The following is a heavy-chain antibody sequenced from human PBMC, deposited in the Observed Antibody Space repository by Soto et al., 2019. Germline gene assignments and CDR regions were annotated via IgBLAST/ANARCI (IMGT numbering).Heavy chain of an antibody. CDR3: ARGRGYYYYGMDV. V-gene: IGHV3-33*01. J-gene: IGHJ6*02. CDR1: GFTFSSYG. CDR2: IWYDGGNK. Sequence: QVQLVESGGGVVQPGRSLRLSCAASGFTFSSYGMHWVRQAPGKGLEWVAVIWYDGGNKYYADSVKGRFTISRDNSKNTLYLQMNSLRAEDTAVYYCARGRGYYYYGMDVWGQGTTVTVSS.